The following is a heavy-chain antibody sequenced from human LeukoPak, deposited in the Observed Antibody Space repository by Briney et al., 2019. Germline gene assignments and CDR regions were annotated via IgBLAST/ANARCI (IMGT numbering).Heavy chain of an antibody. V-gene: IGHV3-53*01. D-gene: IGHD6-13*01. Sequence: GGSLRLSCAASGFTVSSNYMSWVHQAPGKGLEWVSVIYSGGSTYYADSVKGRFTISRDNSKNTLYLQMNSLRAEDTAVYYCARDLLAAAGPMDAFDIWGQGTMVTVSS. CDR3: ARDLLAAAGPMDAFDI. CDR1: GFTVSSNY. CDR2: IYSGGST. J-gene: IGHJ3*02.